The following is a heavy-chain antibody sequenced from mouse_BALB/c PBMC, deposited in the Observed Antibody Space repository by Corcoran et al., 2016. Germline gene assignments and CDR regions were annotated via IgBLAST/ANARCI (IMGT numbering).Heavy chain of an antibody. D-gene: IGHD2-4*01. Sequence: DVQLQESGPGLVKPSQSLSLTCSVTGYSITSGYYWNWIRQFPGNKLEWMGYISYDGSNNYNPSLKNRISITRDTSKNQFFLKLNSVTTEDTATYYCARDGITTGSYWGQGTLVTVSA. CDR1: GYSITSGYY. CDR3: ARDGITTGSY. J-gene: IGHJ3*01. CDR2: ISYDGSN. V-gene: IGHV3-6*02.